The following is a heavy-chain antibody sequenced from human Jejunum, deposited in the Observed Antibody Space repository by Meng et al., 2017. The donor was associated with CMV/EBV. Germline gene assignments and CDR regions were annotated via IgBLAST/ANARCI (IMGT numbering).Heavy chain of an antibody. D-gene: IGHD3/OR15-3a*01. Sequence: TDYLIHWVRQAPGQGLEWIGWINPANGGTSSAQKFLGRVTMTRDTSTSNAYMDLSRLRSDDTAVYYCTRDTYHYWTADHFGGAFDVWGQGTVVTVSS. CDR3: TRDTYHYWTADHFGGAFDV. V-gene: IGHV1-2*02. CDR2: INPANGGT. CDR1: TDYL. J-gene: IGHJ3*01.